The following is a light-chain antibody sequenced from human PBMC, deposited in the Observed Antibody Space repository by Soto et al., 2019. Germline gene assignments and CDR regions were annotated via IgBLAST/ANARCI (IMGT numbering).Light chain of an antibody. CDR1: QSISSY. CDR2: AAS. J-gene: IGKJ1*01. CDR3: QQYNSYTRT. Sequence: DIQMTQSPSSLSASVGDRVTITCRASQSISSYLNWYQQKPGKDPKPLIYAASSLESGVPSRFSGSGSGTEFNLTISRLQTDDFATYYCQQYNSYTRTFGQGTKLDIK. V-gene: IGKV1-39*01.